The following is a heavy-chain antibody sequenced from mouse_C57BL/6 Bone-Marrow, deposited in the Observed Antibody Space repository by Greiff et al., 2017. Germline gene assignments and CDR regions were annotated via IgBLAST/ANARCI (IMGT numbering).Heavy chain of an antibody. Sequence: DVQLQESGGGLVQPGGSLKLSCAASGFTFSDYYMYWVRQTPEKRLEWVAYISNGGGSTYYPGTVKGRFTISRDNAKNTLYLQMSRLKSEDTAMYYCARQDYYGSSWFAYWGQGTLVTVSA. J-gene: IGHJ3*01. V-gene: IGHV5-12*01. CDR2: ISNGGGST. D-gene: IGHD1-1*01. CDR1: GFTFSDYY. CDR3: ARQDYYGSSWFAY.